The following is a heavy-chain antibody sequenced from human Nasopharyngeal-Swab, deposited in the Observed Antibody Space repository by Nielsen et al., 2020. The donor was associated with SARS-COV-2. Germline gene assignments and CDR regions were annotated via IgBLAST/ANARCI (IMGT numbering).Heavy chain of an antibody. CDR1: GFTFSSYS. CDR3: VKGPPAVIHYFDY. V-gene: IGHV3-21*04. J-gene: IGHJ4*02. CDR2: ISSSSSYI. Sequence: GESLKISCVASGFTFSSYSMNWVRQAPGKGLEWVSSISSSSSYIYYADSVKGRLTISRDNAKNSLYLQMNSLRAEDTAVYYCVKGPPAVIHYFDYWGQGTLVTVSS. D-gene: IGHD2-21*01.